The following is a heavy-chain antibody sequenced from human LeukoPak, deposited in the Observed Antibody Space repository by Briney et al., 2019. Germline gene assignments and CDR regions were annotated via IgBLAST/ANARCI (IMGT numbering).Heavy chain of an antibody. V-gene: IGHV4-61*02. J-gene: IGHJ4*02. Sequence: SQTLSLTCTVSGGSISSGSYYWSWIRQPAGKGLEWIGRIYTSGSTNYNPSLKSRVTISVDTSKNQFSLKLSSVTAADTAVYYCARVTGYMTEDYFDYWGQGTLITVSS. CDR1: GGSISSGSYY. D-gene: IGHD6-13*01. CDR3: ARVTGYMTEDYFDY. CDR2: IYTSGST.